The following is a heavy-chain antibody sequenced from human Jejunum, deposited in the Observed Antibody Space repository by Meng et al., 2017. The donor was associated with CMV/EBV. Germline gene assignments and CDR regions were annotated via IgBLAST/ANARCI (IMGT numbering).Heavy chain of an antibody. CDR3: AKTSTYGSSPTVY. CDR2: VYYPANT. V-gene: IGHV4-39*07. Sequence: GASISSNTFYWGWVRQPPGKGLEWIGNVYYPANTYYNRSLQSRATISVDTSKNQFSLKLRSVTAADTAMYFCAKTSTYGSSPTVYWGQGTLVTVSS. CDR1: GASISSNTFY. J-gene: IGHJ4*02. D-gene: IGHD1-1*01.